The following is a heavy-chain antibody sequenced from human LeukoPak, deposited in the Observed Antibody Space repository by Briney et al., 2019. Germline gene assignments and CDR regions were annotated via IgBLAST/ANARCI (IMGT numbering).Heavy chain of an antibody. J-gene: IGHJ4*02. CDR1: GGSIRSGSYY. CDR3: ARENGDYDY. CDR2: IYSSGST. V-gene: IGHV4-61*02. Sequence: PSETLSLTCTVSGGSIRSGSYYWSWIGQPAGKGLEWIGRIYSSGSTNYNPSLKSRVTISVDTSKNQFSLKLSSVTAADTAVYYCARENGDYDYWGQGTLVTVSS. D-gene: IGHD4-17*01.